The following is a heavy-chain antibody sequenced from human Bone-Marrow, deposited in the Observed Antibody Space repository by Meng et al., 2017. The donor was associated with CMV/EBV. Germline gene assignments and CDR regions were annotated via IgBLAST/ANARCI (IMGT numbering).Heavy chain of an antibody. V-gene: IGHV3-7*01. CDR2: INQDGSEK. J-gene: IGHJ6*02. D-gene: IGHD5-24*01. CDR3: ARGGATQVRTYGMDV. CDR1: GFTFSSYW. Sequence: GGSLRLSCAASGFTFSSYWMTWVRQAPGKGLEWVAYINQDGSEKYYVDSVKGRITISRDNDEKSLFLQMSSLRAEDTGVYFCARGGATQVRTYGMDVWGQGTTVAVSS.